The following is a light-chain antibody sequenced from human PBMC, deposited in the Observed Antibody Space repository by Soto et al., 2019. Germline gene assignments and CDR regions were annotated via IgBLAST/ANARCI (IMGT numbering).Light chain of an antibody. CDR3: HQAHSFPFA. Sequence: DIQMTQSPSAVSASVGDRVTITCRASQDINSRLAWYQQKPGKAPKLLISDASSLQSGVPSRFSGSGSGTDFSLTLSSLQPEDCATYYCHQAHSFPFAFGPGTKVEIK. J-gene: IGKJ3*01. V-gene: IGKV1-12*01. CDR2: DAS. CDR1: QDINSR.